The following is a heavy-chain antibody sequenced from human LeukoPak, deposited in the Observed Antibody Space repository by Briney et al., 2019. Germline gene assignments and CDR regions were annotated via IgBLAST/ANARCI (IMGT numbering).Heavy chain of an antibody. CDR1: GGSFSGYY. Sequence: SESLSLTCAVYGGSFSGYYWSWIRQPPGKGLELIGDINHSGSTNYNPSLNSRVTISVDTSKNQFSLKLSSVTAADTAVYYCARMRFLDYWGQGTLVTVSS. V-gene: IGHV4-34*01. D-gene: IGHD3-3*01. CDR2: INHSGST. CDR3: ARMRFLDY. J-gene: IGHJ4*02.